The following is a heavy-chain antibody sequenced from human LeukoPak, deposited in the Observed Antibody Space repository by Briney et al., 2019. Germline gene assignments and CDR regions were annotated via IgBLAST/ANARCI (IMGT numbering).Heavy chain of an antibody. CDR3: ARCRASLRTPPYWYFDL. V-gene: IGHV1-18*01. D-gene: IGHD5/OR15-5a*01. CDR1: GYTFNTYG. CDR2: ISAYNGDT. Sequence: ASVKGSCKASGYTFNTYGISWVRQAPGQGLEWMGWISAYNGDTNYAQKVQGRVTMTTDTSTSTVYMELRSLRSDDTAVYYCARCRASLRTPPYWYFDLWGRGTLVTVSS. J-gene: IGHJ2*01.